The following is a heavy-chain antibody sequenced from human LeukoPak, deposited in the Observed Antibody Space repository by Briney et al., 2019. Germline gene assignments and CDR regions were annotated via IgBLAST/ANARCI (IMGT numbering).Heavy chain of an antibody. CDR2: ISWNSGSI. V-gene: IGHV3-9*01. CDR1: GFTFDDYA. D-gene: IGHD6-6*01. CDR3: AKDLGSSNYYGMDV. Sequence: GRSLRLSCAASGFTFDDYAMHWVRQAPGKGLEWVSGISWNSGSIGYADSVKGRFTISRDNAKNSLYLQMNSLRAEDTALYYCAKDLGSSNYYGMDVWGQGITVTVSS. J-gene: IGHJ6*02.